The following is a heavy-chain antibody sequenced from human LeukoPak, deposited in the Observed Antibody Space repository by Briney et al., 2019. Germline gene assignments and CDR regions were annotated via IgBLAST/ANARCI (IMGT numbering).Heavy chain of an antibody. J-gene: IGHJ4*02. CDR1: GYTFTSYD. V-gene: IGHV1-8*01. CDR2: MNPNSGNT. CDR3: ARSRLGFGELTYRDYFDY. D-gene: IGHD3-10*01. Sequence: ASVKVSCKASGYTFTSYDINWVRQATGQGLEWMGWMNPNSGNTGYAQKFQGRVTMTRNTSISTAYMELSNLRSEDTAVYYCARSRLGFGELTYRDYFDYWGQGTLVTVSS.